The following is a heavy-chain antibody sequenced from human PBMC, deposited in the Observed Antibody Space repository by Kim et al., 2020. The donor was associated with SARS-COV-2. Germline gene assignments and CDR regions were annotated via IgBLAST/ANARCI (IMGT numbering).Heavy chain of an antibody. CDR1: GFTFSSYA. Sequence: GGSLRLSCAASGFTFSSYAMSWVRQAPGKGLEWVSAISGSGGTTYYADSVKGRFTISRDNSKNTLYLQMNSLRAEDTAVYYCAKDSSIAAAGTVYYYYGMDVWGQGPTVTVPS. V-gene: IGHV3-23*01. D-gene: IGHD6-13*01. CDR2: ISGSGGTT. J-gene: IGHJ6*02. CDR3: AKDSSIAAAGTVYYYYGMDV.